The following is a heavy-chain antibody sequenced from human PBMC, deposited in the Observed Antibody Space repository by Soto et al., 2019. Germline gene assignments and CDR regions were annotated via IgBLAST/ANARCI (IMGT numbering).Heavy chain of an antibody. CDR2: IIPIFGTA. CDR3: ARGDRTSDYYYYGMDV. V-gene: IGHV1-69*13. D-gene: IGHD2-2*01. CDR1: GGTFSSYA. J-gene: IGHJ6*02. Sequence: ASVKVSCKASGGTFSSYAISWVRQAPGQGLEWMGGIIPIFGTANYAQKFQGRVTITADESTSTAYMELSSLRSEDTAVYYCARGDRTSDYYYYGMDVWGQGTTVTVSS.